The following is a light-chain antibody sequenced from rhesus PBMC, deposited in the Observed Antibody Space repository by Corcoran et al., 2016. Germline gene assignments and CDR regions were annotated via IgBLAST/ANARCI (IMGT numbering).Light chain of an antibody. J-gene: IGKJ4*01. Sequence: DIQMTQSPSSLSASVGDTVTITCRASQGISSYLNWFQQKPGKAPKLLIYAAASLESGVQSRVSGSGSGTEFTLTISSLQHKDFAAYYCLQHNSYPLTFGGGTKVEIK. CDR1: QGISSY. CDR2: AAA. V-gene: IGKV1-28*01. CDR3: LQHNSYPLT.